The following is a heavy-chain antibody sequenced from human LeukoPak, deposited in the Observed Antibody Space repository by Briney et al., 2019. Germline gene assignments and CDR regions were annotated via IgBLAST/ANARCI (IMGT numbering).Heavy chain of an antibody. CDR1: IGTFSSYA. V-gene: IGHV1-69*13. CDR2: IIPIFGTA. CDR3: ARNTYYYDSSGYRYYYMDV. J-gene: IGHJ6*03. D-gene: IGHD3-22*01. Sequence: ASVKVSCKASIGTFSSYAISWVRQAPGQGLEWMGGIIPIFGTANYAQKFQGRVTITADESTSTAYMELSSLRSEDTAVYYCARNTYYYDSSGYRYYYMDVWGKGTTVTVSS.